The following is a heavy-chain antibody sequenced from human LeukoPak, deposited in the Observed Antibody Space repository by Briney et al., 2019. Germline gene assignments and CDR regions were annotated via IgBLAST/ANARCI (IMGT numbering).Heavy chain of an antibody. Sequence: GESLKISCKSSGYSFTTYWIGWVRQMPGKGLEWMGIIYPGDSDTRYSPSFQGQVTISADKTISTAYLQWSSLKASDTAMYYCARDPLPTMGNFDYWGQGTLVTVSS. D-gene: IGHD3-10*01. CDR2: IYPGDSDT. J-gene: IGHJ4*02. V-gene: IGHV5-51*01. CDR1: GYSFTTYW. CDR3: ARDPLPTMGNFDY.